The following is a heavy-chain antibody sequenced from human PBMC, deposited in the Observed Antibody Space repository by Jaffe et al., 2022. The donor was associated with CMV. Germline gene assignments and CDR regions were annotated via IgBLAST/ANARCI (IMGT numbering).Heavy chain of an antibody. Sequence: EVQLLESGGGLVQPGGSLRLSCAASGFTFSSYAMSWVRQAPGKGLEWVSAISGSGGSTYYADSVKGRFTISRDNSKNTLYLQMNSLRAEDTAVYYCAKDGTPAVTTYYYYYGMDVWGQGTTVTVSS. CDR3: AKDGTPAVTTYYYYYGMDV. V-gene: IGHV3-23*01. D-gene: IGHD4-4*01. CDR1: GFTFSSYA. CDR2: ISGSGGST. J-gene: IGHJ6*02.